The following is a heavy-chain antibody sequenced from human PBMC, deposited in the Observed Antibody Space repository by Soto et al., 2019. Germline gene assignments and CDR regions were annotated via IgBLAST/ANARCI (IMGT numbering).Heavy chain of an antibody. Sequence: GGSLRLSCAASGFTFSSYAMHWVRQAPGKGLEWVAVISYDGSNKYYADSVKGRFTISRDNSKNTLYLQMNSLRAEDTAVYYCAMPLNYYYDSSGYYYLDYYYGMDVWGQGTTVTVSS. V-gene: IGHV3-30-3*01. CDR1: GFTFSSYA. CDR2: ISYDGSNK. CDR3: AMPLNYYYDSSGYYYLDYYYGMDV. D-gene: IGHD3-22*01. J-gene: IGHJ6*02.